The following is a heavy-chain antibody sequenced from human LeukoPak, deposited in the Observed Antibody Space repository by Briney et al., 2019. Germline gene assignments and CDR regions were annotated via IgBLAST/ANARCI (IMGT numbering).Heavy chain of an antibody. V-gene: IGHV1-18*01. Sequence: ASVKVSCEASGYTFTSYGINWVRQAPGQGLEWMGWISAHNGNTKYAQKVQGRVTMTTDTSTNTAYMELRSLRSDDTAVYYCARDLSSYSSGWYVSLVWGQGTLVTVSS. CDR3: ARDLSSYSSGWYVSLV. CDR2: ISAHNGNT. J-gene: IGHJ4*02. CDR1: GYTFTSYG. D-gene: IGHD6-19*01.